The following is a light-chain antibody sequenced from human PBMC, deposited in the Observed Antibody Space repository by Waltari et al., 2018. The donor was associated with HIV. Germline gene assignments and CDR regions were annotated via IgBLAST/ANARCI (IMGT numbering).Light chain of an antibody. J-gene: IGKJ1*01. CDR2: EAS. V-gene: IGKV1-39*01. CDR1: QSISSR. Sequence: DIQMTQSPSSLSASVGDRVSITCRTSQSISSRLNWYQQKPGKAPTLLIYEASSLHSGVPSRFSGGGSETAFIRTISSLQPEDFATYYCQQSYTIPRVFGQGTKVEI. CDR3: QQSYTIPRV.